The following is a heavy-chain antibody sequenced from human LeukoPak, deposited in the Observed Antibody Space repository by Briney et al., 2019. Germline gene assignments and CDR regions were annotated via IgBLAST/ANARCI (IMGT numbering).Heavy chain of an antibody. CDR1: GFTVSSNY. J-gene: IGHJ1*01. D-gene: IGHD6-19*01. CDR2: IKQDGSED. CDR3: ARSIAVAGHAEYFQH. V-gene: IGHV3-7*04. Sequence: PGGSLRLSCAASGFTVSSNYMSWVRQAPGKGLEWVANIKQDGSEDYYVDSVKGRFTISRDNAKNSLYLQMNSLRVEDTAVYYCARSIAVAGHAEYFQHWGQGTLVTVSS.